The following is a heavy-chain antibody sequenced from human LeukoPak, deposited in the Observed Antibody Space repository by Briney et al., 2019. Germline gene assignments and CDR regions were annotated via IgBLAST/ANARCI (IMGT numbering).Heavy chain of an antibody. D-gene: IGHD2-21*02. V-gene: IGHV1-69*01. CDR2: IIPIFGTA. Sequence: SVKVSCKASGGTFSSYATSWVRQAPGQGLEWMGGIIPIFGTANYAQKFQGRVTITADESTSTAYMELSSLRSEDTAVYYCARSCGGDCYPYYYYGMDVWGQGTTVTVSS. J-gene: IGHJ6*02. CDR1: GGTFSSYA. CDR3: ARSCGGDCYPYYYYGMDV.